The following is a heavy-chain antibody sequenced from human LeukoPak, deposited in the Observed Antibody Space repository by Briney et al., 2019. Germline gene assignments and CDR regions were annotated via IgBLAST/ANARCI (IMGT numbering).Heavy chain of an antibody. CDR3: ARETVGEYYYDSSGYLVGPRYFDL. CDR2: TYYRSKWYN. V-gene: IGHV6-1*01. CDR1: GDSVSSNSAA. D-gene: IGHD3-22*01. J-gene: IGHJ2*01. Sequence: SQTLSLTCAISGDSVSSNSAAWNWIRQSPSRGLEWLGRTYYRSKWYNDYAVSVKSRITINPDTSKNQFSLQLNSVTPEDTAVYYCARETVGEYYYDSSGYLVGPRYFDLWGRGTLVTVSS.